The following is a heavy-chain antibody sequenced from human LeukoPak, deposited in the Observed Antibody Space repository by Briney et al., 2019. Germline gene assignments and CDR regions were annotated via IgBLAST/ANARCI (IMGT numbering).Heavy chain of an antibody. CDR3: ARDEHYYDSSGYSKPLDY. D-gene: IGHD3-22*01. Sequence: SETLSLTCTVSGGSISSYYWSWIRQPAGKGLEWIGRIYTSGSANYNPSLKSRVTMSVDTSKNQFSLELSSVTAADTAVYYCARDEHYYDSSGYSKPLDYWGQGTLVTVSS. CDR2: IYTSGSA. CDR1: GGSISSYY. J-gene: IGHJ4*02. V-gene: IGHV4-4*07.